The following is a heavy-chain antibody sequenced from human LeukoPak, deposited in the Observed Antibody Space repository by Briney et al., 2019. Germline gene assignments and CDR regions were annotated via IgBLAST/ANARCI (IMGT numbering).Heavy chain of an antibody. Sequence: SQTLSLTCTVSGGSISSGDYYWSWIRQPPGKGLEWIGYIYYSGSTYYNPSLKSRVTISVDTSKNQFSLKLSSVTAADTAVYYCVRGVLLWFGEFRAFDIWGQGTMVTVSS. V-gene: IGHV4-30-4*01. CDR1: GGSISSGDYY. J-gene: IGHJ3*02. D-gene: IGHD3-10*01. CDR2: IYYSGST. CDR3: VRGVLLWFGEFRAFDI.